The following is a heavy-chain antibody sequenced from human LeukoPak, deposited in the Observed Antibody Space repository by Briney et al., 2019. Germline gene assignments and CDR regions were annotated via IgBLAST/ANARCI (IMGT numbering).Heavy chain of an antibody. Sequence: SETLSLTCTVSGGSISSGSYYWSWIRQPAGKGLEWIGRIYTSGSTNYNPSLKSRVTISVDTSENQFSLKLSPVTAADTAVYYCARGGQLGFYHYYGMDVWGQGTTVTVSS. J-gene: IGHJ6*02. CDR3: ARGGQLGFYHYYGMDV. V-gene: IGHV4-61*02. CDR2: IYTSGST. D-gene: IGHD6-6*01. CDR1: GGSISSGSYY.